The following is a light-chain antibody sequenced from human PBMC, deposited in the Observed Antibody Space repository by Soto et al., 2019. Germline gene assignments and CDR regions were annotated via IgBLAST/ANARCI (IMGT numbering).Light chain of an antibody. J-gene: IGKJ1*01. CDR1: QSVSSS. CDR2: GAS. V-gene: IGKV3-15*01. CDR3: QQYNNWWT. Sequence: EVVMTQSPATLSVSPGERATLSCRASQSVSSSLAWYQQKPGQPPRLLIYGASTRATGIPARFSGSGSETEFNFNIRSRESEDFAVYYCQQYNNWWTFGQGTKVEIK.